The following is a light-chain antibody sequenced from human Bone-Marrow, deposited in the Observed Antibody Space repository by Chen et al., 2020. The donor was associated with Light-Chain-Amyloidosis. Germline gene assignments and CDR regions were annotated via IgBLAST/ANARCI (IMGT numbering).Light chain of an antibody. CDR3: QSYQGSSQGV. CDR1: SGSIATNY. Sequence: NFMLTQPHSVSESPGKTVIISCTRSSGSIATNYVQEYQQRPGSSPTTVIYEDDQRPSGVPDRFSGAIDRSSNSASLTISRLKTGDEADYYCQSYQGSSQGVFGGGTKLTVL. J-gene: IGLJ3*02. CDR2: EDD. V-gene: IGLV6-57*01.